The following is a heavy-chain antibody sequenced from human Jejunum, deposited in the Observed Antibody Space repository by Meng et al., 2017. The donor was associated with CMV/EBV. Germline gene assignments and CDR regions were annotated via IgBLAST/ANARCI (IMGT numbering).Heavy chain of an antibody. V-gene: IGHV3-48*04. CDR1: QFPFNSHG. Sequence: CAASQFPFNSHGMHWVRQAPGKGLEWISYISVGSTVINYADSVRGRFTISRDNAKNSLYLQMNSLRVEDTAVYHCARGWRTLPPGRWGQGTLVTVSS. CDR2: ISVGSTVI. J-gene: IGHJ4*02. CDR3: ARGWRTLPPGR. D-gene: IGHD1-1*01.